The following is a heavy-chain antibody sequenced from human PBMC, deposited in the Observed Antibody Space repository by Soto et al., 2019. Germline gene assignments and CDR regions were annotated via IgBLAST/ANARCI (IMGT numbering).Heavy chain of an antibody. CDR2: IYSGGST. Sequence: GGSLRLSCAASGFTVSSKYMSWVRQAPGKGLEWVSVIYSGGSTYYADSVRGRFTISRDNSKNTLYLQMNSLRAEDTAVYYCARDPLGDFWSGPMDVWGQGTTVTVSS. J-gene: IGHJ6*02. V-gene: IGHV3-53*01. D-gene: IGHD3-3*01. CDR3: ARDPLGDFWSGPMDV. CDR1: GFTVSSKY.